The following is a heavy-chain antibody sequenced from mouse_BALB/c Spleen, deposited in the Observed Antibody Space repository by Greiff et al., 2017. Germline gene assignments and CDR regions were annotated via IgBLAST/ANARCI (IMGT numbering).Heavy chain of an antibody. J-gene: IGHJ4*01. CDR3: ARGGLRQYSYAMDY. CDR2: IDTSDSYT. Sequence: QVQLQQPGAELVMPGASVKMSCKASGYTFTDYWMHWVKQRPGQGLEWIGAIDTSDSYTSYNQKFKGKATLTVDESSSTAYMQLSSLTSEDSAVYYCARGGLRQYSYAMDYWGQGTSVTVSS. V-gene: IGHV1-69*01. CDR1: GYTFTDYW. D-gene: IGHD2-4*01.